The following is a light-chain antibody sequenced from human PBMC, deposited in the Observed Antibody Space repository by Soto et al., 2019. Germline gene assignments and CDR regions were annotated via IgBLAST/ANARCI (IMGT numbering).Light chain of an antibody. CDR3: SSYTRSNTLV. J-gene: IGLJ3*02. CDR1: SSDVGVYNY. Sequence: QSALTQPASVSGSPGQSITISCTGTSSDVGVYNYVSWYQQHPGKAPKLMIYEVTNRPSGASNRFSGSRSGNTASLTISGLQAEDEAEYYCSSYTRSNTLVFGGGTKVTVL. CDR2: EVT. V-gene: IGLV2-14*01.